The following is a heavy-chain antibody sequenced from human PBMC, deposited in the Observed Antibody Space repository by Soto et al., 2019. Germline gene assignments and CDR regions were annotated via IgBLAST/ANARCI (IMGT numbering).Heavy chain of an antibody. Sequence: GGSLRLSCAASGFTVSSNYMSWVRQAPGKGLEWVSVIYGGGSKYYADSVKGRFTISRDNAKNTLYLQMNSLRAEDTAVYYCARGKYYYGSGSRRDYYGMDVWGQGTTVTVSS. D-gene: IGHD3-10*01. V-gene: IGHV3-66*01. CDR3: ARGKYYYGSGSRRDYYGMDV. J-gene: IGHJ6*02. CDR2: IYGGGSK. CDR1: GFTVSSNY.